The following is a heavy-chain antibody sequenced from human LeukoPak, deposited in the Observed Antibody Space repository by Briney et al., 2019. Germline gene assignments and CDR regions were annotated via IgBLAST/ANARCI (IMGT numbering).Heavy chain of an antibody. V-gene: IGHV3-21*01. Sequence: GGSLRLSCAASGFTFSSYSMNWVRQAPGKGLEWVSSISSSSSYIYYADSVKGRFTISRDNAKNSLYLQMNSLRAEDTAVYYCARGVNAYYDFWSGYYPSHVYYFDYWGQGTLVTVSS. CDR2: ISSSSSYI. CDR1: GFTFSSYS. CDR3: ARGVNAYYDFWSGYYPSHVYYFDY. J-gene: IGHJ4*02. D-gene: IGHD3-3*01.